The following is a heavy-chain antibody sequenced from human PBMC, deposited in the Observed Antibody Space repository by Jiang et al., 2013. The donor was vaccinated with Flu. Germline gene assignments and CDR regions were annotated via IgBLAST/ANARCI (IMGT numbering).Heavy chain of an antibody. V-gene: IGHV6-1*01. J-gene: IGHJ5*02. Sequence: AISGDSVSSNSAAWNWIRQSPSRGLEWLGRTYYRSKWYNDYAVSVKSRITINPDTSKNQFSLQLNSVTPEDTAVYYCARDRGWELMMGFDPWGQGTLVTVSS. CDR3: ARDRGWELMMGFDP. CDR1: GDSVSSNSAA. CDR2: TYYRSKWYN. D-gene: IGHD1-26*01.